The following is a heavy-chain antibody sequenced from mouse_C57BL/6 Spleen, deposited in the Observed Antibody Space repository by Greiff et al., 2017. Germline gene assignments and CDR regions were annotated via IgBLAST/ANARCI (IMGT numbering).Heavy chain of an antibody. CDR2: ILPGSGST. J-gene: IGHJ3*01. CDR3: ARSGGYYPFAY. D-gene: IGHD2-3*01. V-gene: IGHV1-9*01. Sequence: QVQLQQSGAELMKPGASVKLSCKATGYTFTGYWIEWVKQRPGHGLEWIGEILPGSGSTNYNDKFKGKATFTADTSSNTAYMQLSSLTTEDSAIYYCARSGGYYPFAYWGQGTLVTVSA. CDR1: GYTFTGYW.